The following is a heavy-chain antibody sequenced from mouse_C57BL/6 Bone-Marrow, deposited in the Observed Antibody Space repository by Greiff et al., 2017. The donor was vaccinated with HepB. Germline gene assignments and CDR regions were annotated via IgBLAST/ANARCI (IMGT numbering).Heavy chain of an antibody. D-gene: IGHD1-1*01. V-gene: IGHV5-12*01. J-gene: IGHJ4*01. CDR2: ISNGGGST. CDR1: GFTFSDYY. CDR3: ARHTTVVEDAMDY. Sequence: EVHLVESGGGLVQPGGSLKLSCAASGFTFSDYYMYWVRQTPEKRLEWVAYISNGGGSTYYPDTVKGRFTISRDNAKNTLYLQMSRLKSEDTAMYYCARHTTVVEDAMDYWGQGTSVTVSS.